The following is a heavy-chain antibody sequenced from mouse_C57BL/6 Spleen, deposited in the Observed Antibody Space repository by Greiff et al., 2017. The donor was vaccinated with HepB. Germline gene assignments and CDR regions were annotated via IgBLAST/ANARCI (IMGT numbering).Heavy chain of an antibody. CDR2: IDPSDSYT. Sequence: QVQLKQPGAELVKPGASVKLSCKASGYTFTSYWMQWVKQRPGQGLEWIGEIDPSDSYTNYNQKFKGKATLTVDTSSSTAYMQLSSLTSEDSAVYYCARRPSDYFDYWGQGTTLTVSS. CDR3: ARRPSDYFDY. CDR1: GYTFTSYW. J-gene: IGHJ2*01. V-gene: IGHV1-50*01.